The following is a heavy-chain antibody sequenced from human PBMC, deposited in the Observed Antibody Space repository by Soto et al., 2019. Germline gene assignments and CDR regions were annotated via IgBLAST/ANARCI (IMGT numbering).Heavy chain of an antibody. Sequence: SVKVSCKASGGTFSSYAISWVRQAPGQGLEWMGGIIPIFGTANYAQKLQGRVTITADESTSTAYMELSSLRSEDTAVYYCASPIRRNWGRPSLDYWGQGTLVTVSS. V-gene: IGHV1-69*13. CDR2: IIPIFGTA. J-gene: IGHJ4*02. D-gene: IGHD7-27*01. CDR3: ASPIRRNWGRPSLDY. CDR1: GGTFSSYA.